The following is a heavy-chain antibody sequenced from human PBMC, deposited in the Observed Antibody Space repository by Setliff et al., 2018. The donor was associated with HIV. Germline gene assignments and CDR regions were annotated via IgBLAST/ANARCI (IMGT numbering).Heavy chain of an antibody. CDR2: INTDGSSS. J-gene: IGHJ4*02. Sequence: PGGSLRLSCAASGFSFSYYWMHWVRQAPGKGLVWVSRINTDGSSSDYADSVKGRFTISRDNAKDTLYLQMNSLRADDTALYYCARVWFGNIEALPHWGPGTLVTVSS. V-gene: IGHV3-74*01. CDR1: GFSFSYYW. D-gene: IGHD3-10*01. CDR3: ARVWFGNIEALPH.